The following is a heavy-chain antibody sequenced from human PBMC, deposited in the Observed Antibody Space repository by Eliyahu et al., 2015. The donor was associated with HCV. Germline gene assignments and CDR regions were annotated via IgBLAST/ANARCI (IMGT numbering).Heavy chain of an antibody. D-gene: IGHD6-19*01. CDR2: INPSIGST. V-gene: IGHV1-46*01. Sequence: QVQLVQSGAEVKRPGASVKVSCKAXGYTXASHXMHWVRQVPGXGLEWMGIINPSIGSTSYAQKFHDRVTMTKDASTSTVYMELSSLTSEDTAVYYCARDKAIVVAGVAEYFQHWGQGTQVTVSS. J-gene: IGHJ1*01. CDR3: ARDKAIVVAGVAEYFQH. CDR1: GYTXASHX.